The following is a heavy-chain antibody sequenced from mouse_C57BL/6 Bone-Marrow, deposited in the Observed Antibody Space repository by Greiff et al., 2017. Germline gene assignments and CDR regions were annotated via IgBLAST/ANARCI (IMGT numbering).Heavy chain of an antibody. CDR3: ARGYLDY. CDR2: ISSGSSTI. D-gene: IGHD2-2*01. V-gene: IGHV5-17*01. CDR1: GFTFSDYG. Sequence: EVQLVESGGGLVKPGGSLKLSCAASGFTFSDYGMHWVRQAPEKGLEWVAYISSGSSTIYYADTVKGRFTISRANAKNTLFLQMTSLRSEDTAMYYCARGYLDYWGQGTTLTVSS. J-gene: IGHJ2*01.